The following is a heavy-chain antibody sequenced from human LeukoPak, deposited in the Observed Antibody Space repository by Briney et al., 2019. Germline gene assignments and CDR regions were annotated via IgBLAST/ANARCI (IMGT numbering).Heavy chain of an antibody. CDR2: IYYSGST. V-gene: IGHV4-59*08. D-gene: IGHD2-2*01. CDR1: GGSISSYY. Sequence: SGTLSLTCTVSGGSISSYYWNWIRQPPGKGLEWIGYIYYSGSTNYNPSLKSRVTISVDTSKNQFSLKLSSVTAADTAVYYCAAEYQLLLYYWGQGTLVTVSS. J-gene: IGHJ4*02. CDR3: AAEYQLLLYY.